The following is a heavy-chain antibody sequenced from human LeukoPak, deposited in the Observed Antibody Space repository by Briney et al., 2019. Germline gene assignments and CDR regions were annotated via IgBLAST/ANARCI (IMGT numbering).Heavy chain of an antibody. CDR1: GASISGSGYY. J-gene: IGHJ4*02. Sequence: SETLSLTCTVSGASISGSGYYWGWICQPPGKGLEWIGNIYDSGSTYYNASLQSRVTISIDTSKNQFSLRLSSVTAADTAMYYCAKSGGYGLIDYWGQGTLVTVSS. CDR2: IYDSGST. CDR3: AKSGGYGLIDY. D-gene: IGHD1-26*01. V-gene: IGHV4-39*01.